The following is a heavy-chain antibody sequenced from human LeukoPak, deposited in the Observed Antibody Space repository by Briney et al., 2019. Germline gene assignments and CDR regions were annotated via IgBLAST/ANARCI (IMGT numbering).Heavy chain of an antibody. CDR3: SRGRPYSGNYYDSDY. V-gene: IGHV4-4*07. CDR1: GDSISTYY. D-gene: IGHD1-26*01. Sequence: KPSETLSLTCTVSGDSISTYYWRWIRQPAGKGLEWIGRIHTSGSTNYNLSLKSRVTMSVDTSKNQFSLKLSSMTAADTAIYYCSRGRPYSGNYYDSDYWGQGTLVTVSS. CDR2: IHTSGST. J-gene: IGHJ4*02.